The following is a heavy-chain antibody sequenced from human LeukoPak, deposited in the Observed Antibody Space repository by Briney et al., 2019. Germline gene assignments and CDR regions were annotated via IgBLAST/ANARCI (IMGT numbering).Heavy chain of an antibody. CDR1: GGSISSSSYY. V-gene: IGHV4-39*01. CDR2: IYYSGST. J-gene: IGHJ4*02. D-gene: IGHD6-6*01. CDR3: ARQRQLMDY. Sequence: SETLSLTCTVSGGSISSSSYYWGWIRQPPGKGLEWIGSIYYSGSTYYNPSLKSRVTISVDTSKNQFSLKLSSVTTADTAVYYCARQRQLMDYWGQGTLVTVSS.